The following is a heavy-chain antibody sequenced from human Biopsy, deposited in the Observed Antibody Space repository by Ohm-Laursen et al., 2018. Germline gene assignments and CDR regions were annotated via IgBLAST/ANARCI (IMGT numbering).Heavy chain of an antibody. CDR2: VYVGGSN. Sequence: SETLSLTCAVSGVSIRGYYWSWVRRPAGRGLEWIGRVYVGGSNNYNPSLRSRVSLSVDTSKNQFSLMLSGVTAADTAVYYCVSIFHTNNERRHFDMWGQGTMVAVSA. CDR3: VSIFHTNNERRHFDM. D-gene: IGHD2-21*01. J-gene: IGHJ3*02. V-gene: IGHV4-4*07. CDR1: GVSIRGYY.